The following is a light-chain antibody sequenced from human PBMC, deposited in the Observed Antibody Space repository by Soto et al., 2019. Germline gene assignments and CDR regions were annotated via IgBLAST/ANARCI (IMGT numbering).Light chain of an antibody. CDR2: RNN. V-gene: IGLV1-47*01. CDR1: SSNIGSYY. Sequence: QSVLTQPPSASGTPGQRVTISCSGSSSNIGSYYVYWYQQLPGAAPKLLIYRNNQRPSGVPDRFSGSKSGTAASLAISGLGSEDEADYYCAAWDDSLSVLFGGGTKLTVL. J-gene: IGLJ2*01. CDR3: AAWDDSLSVL.